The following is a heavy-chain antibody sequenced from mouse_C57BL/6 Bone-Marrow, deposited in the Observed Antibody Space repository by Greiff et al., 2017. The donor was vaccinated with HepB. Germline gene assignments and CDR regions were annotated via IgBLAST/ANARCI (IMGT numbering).Heavy chain of an antibody. D-gene: IGHD1-1*01. CDR1: GFNIKDDY. Sequence: EVQLQQSGAELVRPGASVKLSCTASGFNIKDDYMHWVKQRPEQGLEWIGWIDPENGDTEYASKFQGKATITADTSSNTAYLQLSSLTSEDTAVYYCTRFYGSRGYAMDYWGQGTSVTVSS. CDR2: IDPENGDT. J-gene: IGHJ4*01. V-gene: IGHV14-4*01. CDR3: TRFYGSRGYAMDY.